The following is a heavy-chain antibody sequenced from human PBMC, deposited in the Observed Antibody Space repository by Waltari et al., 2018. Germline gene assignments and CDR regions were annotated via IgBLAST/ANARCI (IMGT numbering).Heavy chain of an antibody. J-gene: IGHJ3*02. CDR1: GFTFSGYA. CDR3: AKGLRGGSYGEAFDI. V-gene: IGHV3-23*04. CDR2: NSGSGGST. D-gene: IGHD3-16*01. Sequence: EVQLVESGGGLVQPGGSLRLPCAASGFTFSGYAMSWVRRAPGNGLEWVVANSGSGGSTYYQDSVKGRFTISRDNSKNTLYLQMNSLRAEDTAVYYCAKGLRGGSYGEAFDIWGQGTMVTVSS.